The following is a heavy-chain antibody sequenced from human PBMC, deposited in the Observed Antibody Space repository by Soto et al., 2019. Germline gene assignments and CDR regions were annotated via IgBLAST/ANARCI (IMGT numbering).Heavy chain of an antibody. D-gene: IGHD3-3*01. Sequence: EASVKVSCKASGYTFTSYGISWVRQAPGQGFEWMGWISAYNGNTNYAQKHQGRVTMTTDTSTSTVYMELRSLRSDDTAVYYCAGTARYFGVVIMSYFYYWGQGTLGTVSS. CDR3: AGTARYFGVVIMSYFYY. CDR1: GYTFTSYG. J-gene: IGHJ4*02. CDR2: ISAYNGNT. V-gene: IGHV1-18*01.